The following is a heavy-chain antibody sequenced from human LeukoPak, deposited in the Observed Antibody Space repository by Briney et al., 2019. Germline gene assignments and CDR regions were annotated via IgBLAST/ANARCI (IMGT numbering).Heavy chain of an antibody. CDR1: GYTFTSYG. J-gene: IGHJ6*02. CDR2: ISAYNGNT. Sequence: ASVKVSCKASGYTFTSYGISWVRQAPGQGLEWMGWISAYNGNTNYAQKLQGRVTMTTDTSTSTAYMELRSLRSDDTAVYYCARESYCSSISCYSDYYYYGMDVWGQGTTVTVSS. D-gene: IGHD2-2*01. V-gene: IGHV1-18*01. CDR3: ARESYCSSISCYSDYYYYGMDV.